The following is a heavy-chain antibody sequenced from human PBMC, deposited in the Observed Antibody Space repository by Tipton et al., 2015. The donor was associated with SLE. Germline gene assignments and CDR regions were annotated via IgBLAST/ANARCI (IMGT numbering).Heavy chain of an antibody. D-gene: IGHD2-2*01. Sequence: TLSLTCTVSGGSISSYFWSWIRQPPGKGLEWIGFIYYSGSTNYNPSLKSRVTIPVDTSKNQFSLKLSSVTAADTAVYYCARGGSSTSAARYMDVWGKGTTVTVSS. V-gene: IGHV4-59*01. J-gene: IGHJ6*03. CDR2: IYYSGST. CDR3: ARGGSSTSAARYMDV. CDR1: GGSISSYF.